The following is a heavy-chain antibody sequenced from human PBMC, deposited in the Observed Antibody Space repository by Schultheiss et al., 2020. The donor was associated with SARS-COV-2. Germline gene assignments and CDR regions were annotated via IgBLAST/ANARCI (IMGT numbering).Heavy chain of an antibody. CDR2: IKQDGSEK. CDR1: GFTFSSYA. Sequence: GESLKISCAASGFTFSSYAMSWVRQAPGKGLEWVANIKQDGSEKYYVDSVKGRFTISRDNSKNTLYLQMNSLRAEDTAVYYCAKDLTYTLAFDFWGQGTLVTVSS. CDR3: AKDLTYTLAFDF. V-gene: IGHV3-7*03. J-gene: IGHJ4*02. D-gene: IGHD2-15*01.